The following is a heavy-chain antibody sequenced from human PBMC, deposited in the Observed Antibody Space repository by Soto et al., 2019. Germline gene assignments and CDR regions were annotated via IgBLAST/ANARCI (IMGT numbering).Heavy chain of an antibody. CDR3: ARKRYDYGPHCFDY. D-gene: IGHD5-18*01. CDR2: INPKSGFT. V-gene: IGHV1-2*02. Sequence: QVQLVQSGAEVKKPGASVKVSCKASGDTFNDHYIHWVRQAPGQGLEYMGWINPKSGFTNYAQNFQGRVTMTSDTSITTAYMELSRLRSDDTAVYYCARKRYDYGPHCFDYWGQGTLITVSS. CDR1: GDTFNDHY. J-gene: IGHJ4*02.